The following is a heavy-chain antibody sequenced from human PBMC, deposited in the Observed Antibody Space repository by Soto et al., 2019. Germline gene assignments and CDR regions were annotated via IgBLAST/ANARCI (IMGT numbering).Heavy chain of an antibody. CDR1: GGTFSSNA. J-gene: IGHJ4*02. Sequence: GTSVKVTCKASGGTFSSNASSWVRQAPGQGLEWMGGIIPIFGTANYAQKFQGRVTITADESTSTAYMELSSLRSEDTAVYYCARWEYDSSGYFDDYWGQGTLVTVSS. CDR3: ARWEYDSSGYFDDY. D-gene: IGHD3-22*01. V-gene: IGHV1-69*13. CDR2: IIPIFGTA.